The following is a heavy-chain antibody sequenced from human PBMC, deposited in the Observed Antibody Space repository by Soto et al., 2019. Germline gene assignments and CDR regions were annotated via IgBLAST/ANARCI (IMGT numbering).Heavy chain of an antibody. V-gene: IGHV3-48*01. J-gene: IGHJ4*02. Sequence: PGGSLRLSCAASGFTFSSYGMNWVRQAPGKGLEWVSYISSSSSTIYYADSVKGRFTISRDNAKNSLYLQMNSLRAEDTAVYYCARDHYDSSGYYENFDYWGQGTLVTVSS. D-gene: IGHD3-22*01. CDR2: ISSSSSTI. CDR1: GFTFSSYG. CDR3: ARDHYDSSGYYENFDY.